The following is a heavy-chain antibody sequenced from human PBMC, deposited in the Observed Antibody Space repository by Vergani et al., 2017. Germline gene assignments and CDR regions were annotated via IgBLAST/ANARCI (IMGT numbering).Heavy chain of an antibody. CDR3: ARPVGPSAIADGYHV. Sequence: QLQLQESGPGLVKPSETLSLSCRVSGDSISRRHYYWGFIRQPPGKGLEWIGSISSSGSPYYNPTLKSRLAFSVATSKNLFSLRLKSVTATDTGMYYCARPVGPSAIADGYHVWGQGTMVTVS. CDR2: ISSSGSP. V-gene: IGHV4-39*02. CDR1: GDSISRRHYY. D-gene: IGHD3-10*01. J-gene: IGHJ3*01.